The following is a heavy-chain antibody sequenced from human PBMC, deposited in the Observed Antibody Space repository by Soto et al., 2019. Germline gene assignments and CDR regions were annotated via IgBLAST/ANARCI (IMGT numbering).Heavy chain of an antibody. D-gene: IGHD6-19*01. V-gene: IGHV4-30-4*01. CDR3: ARAFPAVAVDY. J-gene: IGHJ4*02. Sequence: SETLPLTCTVSGGSISSGDYYWSWIRQPPGKGLEWIGYIYYSGSTYYNPSLKSRVTISVDTSKNQFSLKLSSVTAADTAVYYCARAFPAVAVDYWGQGTLVTVSS. CDR2: IYYSGST. CDR1: GGSISSGDYY.